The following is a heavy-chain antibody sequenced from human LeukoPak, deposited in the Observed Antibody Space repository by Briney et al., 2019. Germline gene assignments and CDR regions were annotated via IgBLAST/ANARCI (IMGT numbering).Heavy chain of an antibody. CDR3: ARDYDILTGYYDV. V-gene: IGHV3-21*01. D-gene: IGHD3-9*01. CDR2: ISSSSSYI. Sequence: GGSLRLSCAASGFTFSSYSMNRVRQAPGKGLEWVSSISSSSSYIYYADSVKGRFTISRDNAKNSLYLQMNSLRAEDTAVYYCARDYDILTGYYDVWGQGTLVTVSS. CDR1: GFTFSSYS. J-gene: IGHJ4*02.